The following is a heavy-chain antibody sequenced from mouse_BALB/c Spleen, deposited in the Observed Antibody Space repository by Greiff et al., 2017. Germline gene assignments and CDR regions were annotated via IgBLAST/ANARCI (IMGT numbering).Heavy chain of an antibody. D-gene: IGHD1-1*01. CDR3: ARPAPYCYGSSSYAMDY. CDR2: IWAGGST. Sequence: VKLVESGPGLVAPSQSLSITCTVSGFSLTSYGVHWVRQPPGKGLEWLGVIWAGGSTNYNSALMSRLSISKDNSKSQVFLKMNSLQTDDTAMYYCARPAPYCYGSSSYAMDYWGQGTSVTVSS. V-gene: IGHV2-9*02. CDR1: GFSLTSYG. J-gene: IGHJ4*01.